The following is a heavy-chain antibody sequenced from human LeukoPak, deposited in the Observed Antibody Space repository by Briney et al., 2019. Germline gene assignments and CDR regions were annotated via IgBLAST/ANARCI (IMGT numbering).Heavy chain of an antibody. V-gene: IGHV3-23*01. CDR2: ISANGGTT. CDR1: GFTFSSYA. CDR3: VKGGGNVRRYFEY. J-gene: IGHJ4*02. Sequence: GGSLRLSCAASGFTFSSYAMTWVRQAPGKGLEWVSSISANGGTTYYADSVKGRFTISRDSSKNTLYLQMNSLRAEDTAVYYCVKGGGNVRRYFEYWGQGTLVTVSS. D-gene: IGHD4-23*01.